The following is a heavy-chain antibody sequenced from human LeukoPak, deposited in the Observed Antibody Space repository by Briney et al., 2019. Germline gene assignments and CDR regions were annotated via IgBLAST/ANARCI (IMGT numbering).Heavy chain of an antibody. V-gene: IGHV3-48*04. CDR2: ISSSSSTI. D-gene: IGHD5-18*01. Sequence: GGSLRLSCAASGFAFSSYSMNWVRQAPGKGLEWVSYISSSSSTIYHADSVKGRFTISRDNAKNSLYLQMNSLRAEDTAVYYCARDLSTAMGLPLPDNWFDPWGQGTLVTVSS. J-gene: IGHJ5*02. CDR3: ARDLSTAMGLPLPDNWFDP. CDR1: GFAFSSYS.